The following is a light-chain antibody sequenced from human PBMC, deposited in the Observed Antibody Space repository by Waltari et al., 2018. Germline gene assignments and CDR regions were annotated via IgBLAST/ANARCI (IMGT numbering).Light chain of an antibody. Sequence: QSALTQPASVSGSPGQSITISCTGSSSDIGAYNFVSCYPQHPGKAPKLLIYQVSSRPSGVSHRFSGSESGNTASLTISGLQTEDETDYYCSSYTNSNTYVFGGGTKLTVL. V-gene: IGLV2-14*01. CDR1: SSDIGAYNF. CDR2: QVS. J-gene: IGLJ3*02. CDR3: SSYTNSNTYV.